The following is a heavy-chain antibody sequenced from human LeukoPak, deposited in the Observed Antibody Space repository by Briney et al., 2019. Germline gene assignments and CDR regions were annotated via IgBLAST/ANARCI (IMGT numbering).Heavy chain of an antibody. J-gene: IGHJ4*02. Sequence: ASVRVSCKASGYTFTGYYLHWVRQPPGQGLEWMGWINPDNGATDYSQKFQARVTVTRDWSPSTLYMELNMLTSDDTAIYFCPRGGWLHPLDFWGQGTMVIVSS. CDR3: PRGGWLHPLDF. V-gene: IGHV1-2*02. CDR2: INPDNGAT. CDR1: GYTFTGYY. D-gene: IGHD3-16*01.